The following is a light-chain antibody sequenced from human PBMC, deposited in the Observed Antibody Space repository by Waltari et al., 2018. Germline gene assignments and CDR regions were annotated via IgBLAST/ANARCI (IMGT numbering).Light chain of an antibody. CDR2: DAS. Sequence: EIVLTQSPVILSLSPGERATLSCRARQNVTNYLAWYQQKPGQAPRLLIYDASNRATGIPARFSGSGSGTDFTLTISSLEPEDFAVYYCQQRYKWLFGPGTKVEIK. CDR3: QQRYKWL. CDR1: QNVTNY. V-gene: IGKV3-11*01. J-gene: IGKJ3*01.